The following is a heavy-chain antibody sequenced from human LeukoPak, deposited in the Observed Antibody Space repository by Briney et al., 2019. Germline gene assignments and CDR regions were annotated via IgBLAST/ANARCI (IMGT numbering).Heavy chain of an antibody. D-gene: IGHD5-24*01. J-gene: IGHJ4*02. CDR3: AREGRWLQLQDY. CDR1: GYTFTGYY. CDR2: INPSGGST. Sequence: ASVKVSCKASGYTFTGYYMHWVRQAPGQGLEWMGIINPSGGSTSYAQKFQGRVTMTRDTSTSTVYMELSSLRSEDTAVYYCAREGRWLQLQDYWGQGTLVTVSS. V-gene: IGHV1-46*01.